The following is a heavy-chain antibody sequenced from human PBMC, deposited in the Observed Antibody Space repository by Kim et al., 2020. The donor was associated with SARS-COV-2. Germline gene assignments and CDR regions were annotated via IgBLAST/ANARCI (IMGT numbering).Heavy chain of an antibody. Sequence: GGSLRLSCAASGFTFSSYGMHWVRQAPGKGLEWVAVIWYDGSNKYYADSVKGRFTISRDNSKNTLYLQMNSLRAEDTAVYYCARGNIVATISSFDYWGQGTLVTVSS. D-gene: IGHD5-12*01. CDR3: ARGNIVATISSFDY. CDR2: IWYDGSNK. CDR1: GFTFSSYG. J-gene: IGHJ4*02. V-gene: IGHV3-33*01.